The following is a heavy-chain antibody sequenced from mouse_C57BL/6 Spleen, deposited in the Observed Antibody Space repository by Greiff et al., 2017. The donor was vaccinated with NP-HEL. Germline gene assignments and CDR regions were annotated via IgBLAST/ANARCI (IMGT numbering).Heavy chain of an antibody. J-gene: IGHJ2*01. CDR2: IYPGDGDT. CDR1: GYAFSSYW. D-gene: IGHD3-3*01. V-gene: IGHV1-80*01. CDR3: ARGGTGNFDY. Sequence: VKLMESGAELVKPGASVKISCKASGYAFSSYWMNWVKQRPGKGLEWIGQIYPGDGDTNYNGKFKGKATLTADKSSSTAYMQLSSLTSEDSAVYFCARGGTGNFDYWGQGTTLTVSS.